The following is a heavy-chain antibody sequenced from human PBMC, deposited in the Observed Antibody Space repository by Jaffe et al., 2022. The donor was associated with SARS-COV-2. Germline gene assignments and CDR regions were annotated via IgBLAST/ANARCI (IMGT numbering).Heavy chain of an antibody. CDR2: ITGAGDRT. CDR3: TNHRWDGRYYHYYMDV. Sequence: EVQLVESGGGLVQPGGSLRLSCGASGFIFSTYAMSWVRQAPGKGLEWVSSITGAGDRTTYADSVTGRFTISRDNSKNTLYLQMNSLRAEDTAMYYCTNHRWDGRYYHYYMDVRGKGTTVTVSS. V-gene: IGHV3-23*04. D-gene: IGHD1-26*01. CDR1: GFIFSTYA. J-gene: IGHJ6*03.